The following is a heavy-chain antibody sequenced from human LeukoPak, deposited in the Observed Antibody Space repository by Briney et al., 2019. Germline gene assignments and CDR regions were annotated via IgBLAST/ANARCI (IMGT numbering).Heavy chain of an antibody. CDR2: ISGSGGST. D-gene: IGHD3-22*01. J-gene: IGHJ3*02. CDR3: AIPRDSSGYPDAFDI. CDR1: GFTFSSYA. Sequence: GGSLRLSCAASGFTFSSYAMSWVRQAPGKGLEWVSAISGSGGSTYYADSVKGRFTISRDNSKNTLYLQMNSLRAEDTAVYYCAIPRDSSGYPDAFDIWGQGTMVTVSS. V-gene: IGHV3-23*01.